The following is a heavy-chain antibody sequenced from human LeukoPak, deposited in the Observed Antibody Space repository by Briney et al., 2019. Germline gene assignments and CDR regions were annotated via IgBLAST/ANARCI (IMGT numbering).Heavy chain of an antibody. D-gene: IGHD6-19*01. CDR3: ASSGSSGQFDY. CDR1: GGSISSYY. CDR2: IYTSGST. J-gene: IGHJ4*02. V-gene: IGHV4-4*07. Sequence: PSETLSLTCTVSGGSISSYYWSWIRQPAGKGLEWIGRIYTSGSTNYNPSLKSRVTISVDTSKNQFSLKLSSVTAADTAVYYCASSGSSGQFDYWGQGTLVTVSS.